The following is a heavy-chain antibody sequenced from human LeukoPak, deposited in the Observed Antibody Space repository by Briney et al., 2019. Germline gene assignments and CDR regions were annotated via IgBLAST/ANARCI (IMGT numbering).Heavy chain of an antibody. CDR2: IYYSGST. J-gene: IGHJ2*01. CDR1: GVSISSYY. Sequence: ASETLSLTCTVSGVSISSYYWSWIRQPPGKGLEWIGYIYYSGSTNYNPSLKSRVTISVDTSKNQFSLKLSSVTAADTAVYYCAREGELRYFDWLFRDWYFDLWGRGTLVTVSS. V-gene: IGHV4-59*01. D-gene: IGHD3-9*01. CDR3: AREGELRYFDWLFRDWYFDL.